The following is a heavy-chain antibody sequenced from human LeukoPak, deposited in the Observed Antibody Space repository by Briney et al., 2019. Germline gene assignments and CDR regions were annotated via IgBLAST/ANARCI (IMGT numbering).Heavy chain of an antibody. J-gene: IGHJ4*02. Sequence: VGSLRLSCAASGFSVSNNYMSWVRQAPGKGLEWVAVISYDGSNKYYADSVKGRFTISRDNSKNTLYLQMNSLRAEDTAVYYCAREGYGGNLDYWGQGTLVTVSS. V-gene: IGHV3-30-3*01. CDR3: AREGYGGNLDY. D-gene: IGHD4-23*01. CDR1: GFSVSNNY. CDR2: ISYDGSNK.